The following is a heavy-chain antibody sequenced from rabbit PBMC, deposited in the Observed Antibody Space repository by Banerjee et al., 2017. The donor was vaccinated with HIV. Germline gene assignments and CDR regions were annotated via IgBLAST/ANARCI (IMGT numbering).Heavy chain of an antibody. CDR1: GIDFSSYG. CDR2: IYPDYGST. V-gene: IGHV1S47*01. CDR3: ARVVAGYYFNL. J-gene: IGHJ4*01. Sequence: QEQLVESGGGLVTLGGSLKLSCKASGIDFSSYGISWVRQAPGKGLEWITYIYPDYGSTDYASWVNGRFTISLDNAQNTVFLQMTSLTAADTATYFCARVVAGYYFNLWGQGTLVTVS. D-gene: IGHD4-1*01.